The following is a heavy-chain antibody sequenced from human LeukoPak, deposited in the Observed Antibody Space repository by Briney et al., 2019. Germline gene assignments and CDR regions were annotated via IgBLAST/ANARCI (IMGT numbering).Heavy chain of an antibody. CDR2: IYPGDSDT. CDR3: ARRDGGNSRWFDP. V-gene: IGHV5-51*01. J-gene: IGHJ5*02. D-gene: IGHD4-23*01. Sequence: GESLKISCQGSGYTFSTYWIAWVRQMHGKGLEWMGIIYPGDSDTRYSPSFQGQVTISVDKSISTAYLQWSSLKASDTAMYYCARRDGGNSRWFDPWGQGTLVTVSS. CDR1: GYTFSTYW.